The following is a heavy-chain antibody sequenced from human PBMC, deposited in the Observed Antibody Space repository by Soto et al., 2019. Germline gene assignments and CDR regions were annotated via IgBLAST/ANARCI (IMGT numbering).Heavy chain of an antibody. J-gene: IGHJ6*03. CDR1: GYSFTSYA. Sequence: ASVKVSCKASGYSFTSYAMHWVRQAPGQRLEWMGWINPNSGNTGYAQKFQGRVTMTRNTSISTAYMELSSLRSEDTAVYYCARGQGATSLEWFNLYYYYMDGWGKGTTVTVSS. CDR3: ARGQGATSLEWFNLYYYYMDG. D-gene: IGHD3-3*01. V-gene: IGHV1-8*01. CDR2: INPNSGNT.